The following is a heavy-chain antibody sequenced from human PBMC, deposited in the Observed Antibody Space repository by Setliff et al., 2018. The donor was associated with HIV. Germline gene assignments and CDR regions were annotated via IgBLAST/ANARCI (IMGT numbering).Heavy chain of an antibody. D-gene: IGHD5-12*01. V-gene: IGHV4-61*10. Sequence: SETLSLTCSVSGGSISSGSYYWSWIRQPAGKGLEWIGRIYNSGSTIYNPSLKSRVTISVDMSKNHFSLKLTSVTAADTAVYYCARAEMATIVAFDIWGQGTMVTVSS. CDR1: GGSISSGSYY. CDR3: ARAEMATIVAFDI. J-gene: IGHJ3*02. CDR2: IYNSGST.